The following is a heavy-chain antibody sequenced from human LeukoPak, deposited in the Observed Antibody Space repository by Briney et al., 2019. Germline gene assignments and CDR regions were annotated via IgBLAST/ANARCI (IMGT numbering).Heavy chain of an antibody. Sequence: SQTLSLTCTVSGGSISSGSYYWSWIRQPAGKGLEWIGHIYTSGSTNYNPSLKSRVTISVDTSKKQFSLKLSAVTAADTAVYYCARSKDILTGYCFDYWGQGTLVTVSS. CDR2: IYTSGST. D-gene: IGHD3-9*01. J-gene: IGHJ4*02. CDR1: GGSISSGSYY. V-gene: IGHV4-61*09. CDR3: ARSKDILTGYCFDY.